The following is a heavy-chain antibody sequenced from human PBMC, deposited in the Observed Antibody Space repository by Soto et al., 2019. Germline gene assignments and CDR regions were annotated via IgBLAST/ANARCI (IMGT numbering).Heavy chain of an antibody. V-gene: IGHV4-59*01. Sequence: SETLSLTCTVSGGSISSYYWSWIRQPPGKGLEWIGYIYYSGSTNYNPPLKSRVTISVDTSKNQFSLKLSSVTAADTAVYYCATSPGYSRSWYYFDYWGQGTLVTVSS. CDR3: ATSPGYSRSWYYFDY. CDR2: IYYSGST. CDR1: GGSISSYY. J-gene: IGHJ4*02. D-gene: IGHD6-13*01.